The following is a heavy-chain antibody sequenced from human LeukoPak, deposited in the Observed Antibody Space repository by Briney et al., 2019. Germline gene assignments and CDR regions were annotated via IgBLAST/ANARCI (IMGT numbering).Heavy chain of an antibody. CDR3: AREKYYDDSSGSYDAFDI. J-gene: IGHJ3*02. Sequence: GALRLSCAASGFTFSSYSMNWVRQAPRKGLEWVSSISSSGSYIYYADSVKGRLTISRDNAKNSLYLQMNSLRAEDTAVYYCAREKYYDDSSGSYDAFDIWGQGTMVTVSS. CDR1: GFTFSSYS. D-gene: IGHD3-22*01. CDR2: ISSSGSYI. V-gene: IGHV3-21*01.